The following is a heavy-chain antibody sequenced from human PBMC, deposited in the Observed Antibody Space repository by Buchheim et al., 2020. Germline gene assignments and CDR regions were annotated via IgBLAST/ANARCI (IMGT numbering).Heavy chain of an antibody. D-gene: IGHD1-26*01. Sequence: EVQLVESGGGLLQPGGSLILSCVASGFTLNSYWMYWVRQAPGTGLVCVSRFSSDGVNIYYADSVKGRFTIFRDDAKNTLYLQMNSLTAADTAVYYCARDEGSGTYVRGFDSWGQGAL. J-gene: IGHJ4*02. CDR1: GFTLNSYW. CDR3: ARDEGSGTYVRGFDS. CDR2: FSSDGVNI. V-gene: IGHV3-74*01.